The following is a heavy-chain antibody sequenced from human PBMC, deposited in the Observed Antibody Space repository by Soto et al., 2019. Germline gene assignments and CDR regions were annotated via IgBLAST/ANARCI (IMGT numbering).Heavy chain of an antibody. J-gene: IGHJ5*02. Sequence: QIHLVQSGTDVKKPGASVTISCQTSGYSFTEFGLHWVRQAPGHRLEWLGWVNTGNGDTRYPQNLQGRITITRDTAATTAYMQLNSLRSEDTAVYYCAREYYDTLAGRYFDPWGQGTLITVSS. V-gene: IGHV1-3*04. CDR3: AREYYDTLAGRYFDP. CDR1: GYSFTEFG. D-gene: IGHD3-9*01. CDR2: VNTGNGDT.